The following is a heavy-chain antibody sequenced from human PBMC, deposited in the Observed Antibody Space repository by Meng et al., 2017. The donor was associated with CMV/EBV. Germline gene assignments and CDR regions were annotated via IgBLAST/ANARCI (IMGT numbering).Heavy chain of an antibody. CDR1: GFTFSSYD. CDR2: IGTAGDT. J-gene: IGHJ4*02. D-gene: IGHD1-26*01. Sequence: GESLKISCAASGFTFSSYDMHWVRQATGKGLEWVSAIGTAGDTYYADSVKGRFTISRDNAKNSLYLQMNSLRAEDTAVYYCARDLTGSYSAWGQGTLVTVSS. V-gene: IGHV3-13*01. CDR3: ARDLTGSYSA.